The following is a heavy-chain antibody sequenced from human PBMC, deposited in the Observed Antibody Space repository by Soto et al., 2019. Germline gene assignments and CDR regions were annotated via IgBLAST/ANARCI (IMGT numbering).Heavy chain of an antibody. Sequence: ASVKVSCKASGYTFTSYDINWVRQATGQGLEWMGWMNPNSGNTGYAQKFQGRVTMTRNTSISTAYMELSSLRSEDTAVYYCARVGYCISTSCEGGYGVDVWGQGTTVTVSS. J-gene: IGHJ6*02. CDR1: GYTFTSYD. CDR3: ARVGYCISTSCEGGYGVDV. CDR2: MNPNSGNT. V-gene: IGHV1-8*01. D-gene: IGHD2-2*01.